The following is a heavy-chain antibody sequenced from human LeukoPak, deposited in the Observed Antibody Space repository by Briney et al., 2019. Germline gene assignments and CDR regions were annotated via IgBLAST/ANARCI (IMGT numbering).Heavy chain of an antibody. D-gene: IGHD3-3*01. CDR2: IYYSGST. J-gene: IGHJ6*02. CDR3: ARGLRFSVV. V-gene: IGHV4-39*07. Sequence: SETLSLTCTISGGSISSSRYYWGWIRQSPGKGLEWIGSIYYSGSTYYNPSLKSRVTILLDTSRNQFSLKLSFVTAADTAVYYCARGLRFSVVWGQGTTVTASS. CDR1: GGSISSSRYY.